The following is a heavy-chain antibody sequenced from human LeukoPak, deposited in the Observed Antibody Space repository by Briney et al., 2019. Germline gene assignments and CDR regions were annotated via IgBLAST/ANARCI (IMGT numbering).Heavy chain of an antibody. CDR2: ISYDGSDK. Sequence: GRSLRLSCAASGFTFSSYDMHWVHQAPGKGLEWVAVISYDGSDKYYADSVKGRFTISRDNSKNTLYLQMNSLRAEDTAVYYCARTTSITMVRGVIYFDYWGQGTLVTVSS. V-gene: IGHV3-30*03. J-gene: IGHJ4*02. CDR1: GFTFSSYD. D-gene: IGHD3-10*01. CDR3: ARTTSITMVRGVIYFDY.